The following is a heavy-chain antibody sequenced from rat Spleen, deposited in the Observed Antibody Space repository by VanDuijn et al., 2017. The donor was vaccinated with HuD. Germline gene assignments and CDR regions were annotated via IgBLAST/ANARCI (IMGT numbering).Heavy chain of an antibody. D-gene: IGHD1-12*02. CDR1: GYSITSNY. V-gene: IGHV2-1*01. J-gene: IGHJ2*01. Sequence: VQLQESGPGLVKPSQSLSLTCSVTGYSITSNYWGWIRKFPGNKMEWMGGVWGDGNTDYDSGLKSRLSISRDTSKNQLFLKMSNLQTEDTAIYFCTLSRADGGFNSYYFDYWGQGVMVTVSS. CDR3: TLSRADGGFNSYYFDY. CDR2: VWGDGNT.